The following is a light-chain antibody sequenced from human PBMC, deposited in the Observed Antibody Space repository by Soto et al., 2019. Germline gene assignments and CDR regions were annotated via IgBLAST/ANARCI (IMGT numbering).Light chain of an antibody. J-gene: IGKJ1*01. CDR2: DAS. CDR3: QQRTDWPPWT. V-gene: IGKV3-11*01. CDR1: QSISLS. Sequence: EIVLTQSPGTLSLSPGEGATVSCRASQSISLSLAWYQHKPGQAPRLLIYDASKRATGIPARFSGSGSGTDFTLSISSLEPEDFAVYYCQQRTDWPPWTFGQGTKVDIK.